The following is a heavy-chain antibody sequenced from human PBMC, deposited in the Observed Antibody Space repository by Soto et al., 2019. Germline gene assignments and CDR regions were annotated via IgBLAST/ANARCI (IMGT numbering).Heavy chain of an antibody. CDR2: ISSNGDST. J-gene: IGHJ4*02. CDR1: GFTFSSYS. D-gene: IGHD3-10*01. CDR3: VKDRGKIYKDFDC. Sequence: PGGSLRLSCAASGFTFSSYSMNWVRQAPGKGLEYVSAISSNGDSTYYTDSVKGRFTISRDNSKNTLYLQMNSLRAEDTAVYYCVKDRGKIYKDFDCWGQGTLVTVSS. V-gene: IGHV3-64D*06.